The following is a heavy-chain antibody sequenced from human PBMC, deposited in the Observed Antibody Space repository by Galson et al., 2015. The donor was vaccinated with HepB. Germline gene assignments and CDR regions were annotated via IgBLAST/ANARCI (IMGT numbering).Heavy chain of an antibody. CDR2: ISYDGSNK. CDR1: GFTFSSYA. D-gene: IGHD3-10*01. J-gene: IGHJ4*02. Sequence: SLRLSCAASGFTFSSYAMHWVRQAPGKGLEWVAVISYDGSNKYYADSVKGRFTISRDNSKNTLYLQMNSLRAEDTAVYYCARDDGSGIPSDYWGQGTLVTVSS. V-gene: IGHV3-30*04. CDR3: ARDDGSGIPSDY.